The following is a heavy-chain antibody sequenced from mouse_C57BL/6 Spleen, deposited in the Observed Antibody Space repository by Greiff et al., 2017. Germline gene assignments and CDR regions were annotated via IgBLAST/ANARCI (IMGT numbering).Heavy chain of an antibody. Sequence: VQLQQSGTVLARPGASVTMSCKASGYTFTSYWMHWVKQRPGQGLEWIGAIYPGNSDTSYNQKFKGKANLTAVTSASTAFQERSRLTNEDSAVYYCTRASYDGYYDYWGQGTTLTVSS. V-gene: IGHV1-5*01. D-gene: IGHD2-3*01. CDR1: GYTFTSYW. CDR3: TRASYDGYYDY. J-gene: IGHJ2*01. CDR2: IYPGNSDT.